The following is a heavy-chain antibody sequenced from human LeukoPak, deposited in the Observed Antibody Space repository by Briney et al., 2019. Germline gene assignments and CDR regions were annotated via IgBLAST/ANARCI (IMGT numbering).Heavy chain of an antibody. V-gene: IGHV3-23*01. D-gene: IGHD3-10*01. Sequence: PGGSRGPARVPYGSTLAIETMTWDRQVQGKALGCISSITGSGHITSYADSVKGRFIISRDNSKNTLYLQMSSLRAEDTATYYCAKDSSGNYYHWGQGTLVTVSS. CDR1: GSTLAIET. CDR2: ITGSGHIT. J-gene: IGHJ1*01. CDR3: AKDSSGNYYH.